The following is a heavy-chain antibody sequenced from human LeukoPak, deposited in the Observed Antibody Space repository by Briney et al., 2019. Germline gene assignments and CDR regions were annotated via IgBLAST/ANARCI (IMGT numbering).Heavy chain of an antibody. CDR3: ARLMVYARFGAFDI. J-gene: IGHJ3*02. Sequence: GGSLRLSCAASGFTFSSYSMNWVRQAPGKGLEWVSSISSSSSYIYYADSVKGRFTISRDNAENSLYLQMNSLRAEDTAVYYCARLMVYARFGAFDIWGQGTMVTVSS. CDR1: GFTFSSYS. D-gene: IGHD2-8*01. CDR2: ISSSSSYI. V-gene: IGHV3-21*01.